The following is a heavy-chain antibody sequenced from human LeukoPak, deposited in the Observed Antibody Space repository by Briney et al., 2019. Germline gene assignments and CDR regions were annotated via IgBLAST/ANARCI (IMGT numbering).Heavy chain of an antibody. CDR1: GYTFTSYY. CDR2: INPSGGST. J-gene: IGHJ6*02. D-gene: IGHD5-12*01. V-gene: IGHV1-46*01. CDR3: ARDGARLSTPYYYYSYGMDV. Sequence: ASVKVSCKASGYTFTSYYMHWVRQAPGQGLEWMGIINPSGGSTSYAQKFQGRVTMTRDTSTSTVYMELSSLRSEDTAVYYCARDGARLSTPYYYYSYGMDVWGQGTTVTVSS.